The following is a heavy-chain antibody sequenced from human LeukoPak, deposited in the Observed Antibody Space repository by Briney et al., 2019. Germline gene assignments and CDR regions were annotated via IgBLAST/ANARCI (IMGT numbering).Heavy chain of an antibody. J-gene: IGHJ4*02. Sequence: PGGSLRLSCAASGFTFSSYGMHWVRQAPGKGLEWVAVISYDGSNKYYADSVKGRFTISRDNSKNTLYLQMNSLRAEDTAVYYCAREGAVTRKAYDYWGQGTLVTVSS. V-gene: IGHV3-30*03. CDR2: ISYDGSNK. CDR3: AREGAVTRKAYDY. D-gene: IGHD4-17*01. CDR1: GFTFSSYG.